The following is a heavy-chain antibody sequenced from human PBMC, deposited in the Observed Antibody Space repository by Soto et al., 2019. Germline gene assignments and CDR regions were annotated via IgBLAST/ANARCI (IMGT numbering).Heavy chain of an antibody. CDR2: IYWDDDK. J-gene: IGHJ3*02. D-gene: IGHD6-19*01. CDR1: GFSLRTSGVG. Sequence: QITLKESGPTLVKPTQTLTLTCTFSGFSLRTSGVGVGWIRQPPGKALEWLAIIYWDDDKHYSPSLKSRLTITKDTSKNQVVLTRTNMDPVDTATYYCAHRGGSSGWYDAFDIWGQGTMVTVSS. V-gene: IGHV2-5*02. CDR3: AHRGGSSGWYDAFDI.